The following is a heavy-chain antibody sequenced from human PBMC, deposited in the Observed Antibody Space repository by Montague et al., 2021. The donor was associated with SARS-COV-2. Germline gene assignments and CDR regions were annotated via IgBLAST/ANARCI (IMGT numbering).Heavy chain of an antibody. CDR1: GDSMSSNNW. J-gene: IGHJ1*01. CDR3: ATVFGGCSATSCYLYN. CDR2: IHHIVGT. D-gene: IGHD2-2*01. Sequence: SETLSLTCAVSGDSMSSNNWWTWVRQSPGKGLEWIGEIHHIVGTNYNPSLKSRVSISVDRSRNQFSLNLNSVTAADTAFYYCATVFGGCSATSCYLYNWGPGTLVHVS. V-gene: IGHV4-4*02.